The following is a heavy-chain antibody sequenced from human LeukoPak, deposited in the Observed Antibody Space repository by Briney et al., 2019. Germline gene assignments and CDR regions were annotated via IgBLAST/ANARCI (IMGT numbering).Heavy chain of an antibody. J-gene: IGHJ4*02. CDR3: AKDSISIYSSSWYGSFDY. CDR2: ISGSGGST. Sequence: GGSLRLSCAASGFTFSSYAMSWVRQVPGKGLEWVSAISGSGGSTYYADSVKGRFTISRDNSKNTLYLQMNSLRAEDTAVYYCAKDSISIYSSSWYGSFDYWGQGTLVTVSS. CDR1: GFTFSSYA. D-gene: IGHD6-13*01. V-gene: IGHV3-23*01.